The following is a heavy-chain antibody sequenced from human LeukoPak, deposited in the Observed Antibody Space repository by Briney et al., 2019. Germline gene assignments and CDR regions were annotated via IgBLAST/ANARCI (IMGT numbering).Heavy chain of an antibody. CDR2: INHSGST. CDR3: ARLDNWNYWSYFDY. CDR1: GGSFSGYY. D-gene: IGHD1-7*01. J-gene: IGHJ4*02. V-gene: IGHV4-34*01. Sequence: PSETLSLTCAVYGGSFSGYYWSWIRQPPGKGLEWIGEINHSGSTNYNPSLKSRVTISVDTSKNQFSLKLSSVTAADTAVYYCARLDNWNYWSYFDYWGQGTLVTVSS.